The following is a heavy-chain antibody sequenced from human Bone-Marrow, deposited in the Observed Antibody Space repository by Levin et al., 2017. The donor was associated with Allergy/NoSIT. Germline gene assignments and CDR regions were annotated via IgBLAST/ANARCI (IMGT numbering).Heavy chain of an antibody. V-gene: IGHV1-69*13. CDR3: ARVPWDGYAGYGVDI. D-gene: IGHD5-24*01. Sequence: SVKVSCEASGGTFGTYAISWVRQVPGQGLEWMGAIIPVFGTANYAQMFQDRVTITADESTNIAYMGMSTLRSEDTAMYYCARVPWDGYAGYGVDIWGQGTMVTVSS. CDR2: IIPVFGTA. CDR1: GGTFGTYA. J-gene: IGHJ3*02.